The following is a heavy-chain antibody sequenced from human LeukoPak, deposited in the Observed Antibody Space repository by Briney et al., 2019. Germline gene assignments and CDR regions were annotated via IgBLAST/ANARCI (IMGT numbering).Heavy chain of an antibody. CDR2: ISGSGDNT. CDR3: AKDTMFYDILTGYPHFDY. Sequence: GGSLRLSCAASGFTFSSFAMSWVRQAPGKGLEWVTAISGSGDNTHYADSVKGRFTISRDNSKNTLYLQMNTLRAEDTAVYYCAKDTMFYDILTGYPHFDYWGQGTLVTVSS. D-gene: IGHD3-9*01. J-gene: IGHJ4*02. V-gene: IGHV3-23*01. CDR1: GFTFSSFA.